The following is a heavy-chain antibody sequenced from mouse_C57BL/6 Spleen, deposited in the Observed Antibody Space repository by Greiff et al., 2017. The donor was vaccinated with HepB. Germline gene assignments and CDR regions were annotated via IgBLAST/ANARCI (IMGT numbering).Heavy chain of an antibody. V-gene: IGHV1-81*01. D-gene: IGHD1-1*01. Sequence: VQLQESGAELARPGASVKLSCKASGYTFTSYGISWVKQRTGQGLEWIGEIYPRSGNTYYNEKFKGKATLTADKSSSTAYMELRSLTSEDSAVYFCARRGLTTVVATDYWGQGTTLTVSS. CDR3: ARRGLTTVVATDY. CDR2: IYPRSGNT. J-gene: IGHJ2*01. CDR1: GYTFTSYG.